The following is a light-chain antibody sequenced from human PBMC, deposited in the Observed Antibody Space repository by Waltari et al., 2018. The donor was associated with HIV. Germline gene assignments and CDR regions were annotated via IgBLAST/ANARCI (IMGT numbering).Light chain of an antibody. J-gene: IGLJ2*01. CDR2: KVT. Sequence: SQLTQPPSVSVSPGQTAKITCSGDDMPDHYLYWYQQKAGQAPVLVMYKVTETPSGIPEGFSGTSSGKTVTLNIRGVQPEDEADYDCQAAESENTYNWVFGGGTKLTVL. CDR1: DMPDHY. CDR3: QAAESENTYNWV. V-gene: IGLV3-25*03.